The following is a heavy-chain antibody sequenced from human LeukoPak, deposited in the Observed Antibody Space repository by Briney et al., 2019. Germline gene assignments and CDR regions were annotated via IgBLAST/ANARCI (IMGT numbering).Heavy chain of an antibody. D-gene: IGHD2-8*01. CDR2: INSDGSGT. CDR1: GFTFNSYW. V-gene: IGHV3-74*01. CDR3: ARDRLTNDAFDI. Sequence: GGSLRLSCAASGFTFNSYWMHWVRQAPGKGLVWVSRINSDGSGTSDADFVKGRFTISRDDSKNTLYLQMNSLRAEDTAMYYCARDRLTNDAFDIWGQGTMVTVSS. J-gene: IGHJ3*02.